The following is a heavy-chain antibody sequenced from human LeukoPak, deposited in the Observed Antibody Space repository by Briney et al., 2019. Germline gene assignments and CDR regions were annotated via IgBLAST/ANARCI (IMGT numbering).Heavy chain of an antibody. CDR3: ARKRPNYFDY. V-gene: IGHV3-7*01. CDR2: INLGGSQK. Sequence: GGSLRLSCAASGFTFSNYWMAWVRQAPGKGPEWVANINLGGSQKYYVDSVKGRFTISRDNAENSLYLQMNSLRAEDTALYYCARKRPNYFDYWGQGTLVTVSS. J-gene: IGHJ4*02. CDR1: GFTFSNYW.